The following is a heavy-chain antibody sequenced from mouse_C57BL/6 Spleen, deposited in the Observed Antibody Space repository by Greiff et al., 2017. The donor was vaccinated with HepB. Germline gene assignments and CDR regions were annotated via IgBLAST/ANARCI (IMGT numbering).Heavy chain of an antibody. J-gene: IGHJ4*01. V-gene: IGHV1-82*01. CDR2: IYPGDGDT. CDR1: GYAFSSSW. Sequence: QVQLKESGPELVKPGASVKISCKASGYAFSSSWMNWVKQRPGKGLEWIGRIYPGDGDTNYNGKFNGKATLTADKSSSTAYMQLSSLTSEDSAVYFCAREPRWLLPPYTMDYWGQGTSVTVSS. D-gene: IGHD2-3*01. CDR3: AREPRWLLPPYTMDY.